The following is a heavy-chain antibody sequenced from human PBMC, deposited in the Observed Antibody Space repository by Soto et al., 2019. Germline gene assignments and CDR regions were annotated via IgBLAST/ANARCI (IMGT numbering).Heavy chain of an antibody. Sequence: SETLSLTCTVSGGSISSSSYYWGWIRQPPGKGLEWIGSIYYSGSTYYNPSLKSRVTISVETSKNQFSLKLSSVTAADTAVYYCARRIGSSWSYWDYWGQGTLVTVSS. V-gene: IGHV4-39*01. CDR1: GGSISSSSYY. D-gene: IGHD6-13*01. CDR2: IYYSGST. J-gene: IGHJ4*02. CDR3: ARRIGSSWSYWDY.